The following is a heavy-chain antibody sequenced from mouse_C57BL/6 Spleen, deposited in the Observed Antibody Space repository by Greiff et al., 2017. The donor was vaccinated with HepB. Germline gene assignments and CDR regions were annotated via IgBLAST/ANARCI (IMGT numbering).Heavy chain of an antibody. CDR2: IRLKSDNYAT. D-gene: IGHD4-1*01. CDR1: GFTFSNYW. J-gene: IGHJ2*01. Sequence: EVTLVESGGGLVQPGGSMKLSCVASGFTFSNYWMNWVRQSPEKGLEWVAQIRLKSDNYATHYAESVKGRFTISRDDSKSSVYLQMNNLRAEDTGIYYCTVETGYFDYWGQGTTLTVSS. V-gene: IGHV6-3*01. CDR3: TVETGYFDY.